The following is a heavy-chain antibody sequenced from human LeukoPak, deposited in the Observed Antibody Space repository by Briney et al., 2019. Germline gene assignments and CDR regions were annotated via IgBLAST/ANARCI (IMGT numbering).Heavy chain of an antibody. V-gene: IGHV3-7*05. CDR1: GFTFSSYW. J-gene: IGHJ4*02. CDR2: IKQDGSEK. D-gene: IGHD4-23*01. CDR3: GRRGNLDY. Sequence: GGALRLSCAASGFTFSSYWMSWVRQAPGKGLPWVANIKQDGSEKYYVDSVKGRFTVSRDNAKNSLYLEMNSLRAEDTAVYYCGRRGNLDYWGQGTLVTVSS.